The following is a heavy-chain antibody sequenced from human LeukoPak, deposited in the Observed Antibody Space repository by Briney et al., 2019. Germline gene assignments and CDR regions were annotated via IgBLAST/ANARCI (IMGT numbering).Heavy chain of an antibody. V-gene: IGHV4-39*01. J-gene: IGHJ5*02. D-gene: IGHD3-10*01. CDR2: IYYGGST. CDR1: GGSIISSSYY. CDR3: AKTIRVRGDAYNWFDP. Sequence: SETLSLTCTVSGGSIISSSYYWGWIRQPPGKGLEWIANIYYGGSTYYNPSLKSRATMSVDTSMNQFSLKLSSVTAADTAVYYCAKTIRVRGDAYNWFDPWGQGTLVTVSS.